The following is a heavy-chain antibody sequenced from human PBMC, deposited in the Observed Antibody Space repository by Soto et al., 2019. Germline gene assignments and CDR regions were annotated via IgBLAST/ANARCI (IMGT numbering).Heavy chain of an antibody. V-gene: IGHV4-34*01. CDR1: GGSFSGYY. D-gene: IGHD2-2*01. CDR2: INHSGST. CDR3: ARGGDIVVVPAANYYYYGMDV. Sequence: KPSETLSLTCAVYGGSFSGYYWSWIRQPPGKGLKWIGEINHSGSTNYNPSLKSRVTISVDTSKNQFSLKLSSVTAADTAVYYCARGGDIVVVPAANYYYYGMDVWGQGTTVTVSS. J-gene: IGHJ6*02.